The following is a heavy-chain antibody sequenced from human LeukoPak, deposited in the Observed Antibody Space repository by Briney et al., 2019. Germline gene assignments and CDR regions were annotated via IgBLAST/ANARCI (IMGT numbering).Heavy chain of an antibody. J-gene: IGHJ5*02. CDR1: GFTFSDYY. Sequence: GGSLRLSCAASGFTFSDYYMSWIRQAPGKGLEWVSYISSSGSTIYYADSMKGRFTISRDNAKNSLYLQMNSLRAEDTAVYYCARAQLVGSYNWFDPWGQGTLVTVSS. V-gene: IGHV3-11*04. CDR2: ISSSGSTI. D-gene: IGHD6-6*01. CDR3: ARAQLVGSYNWFDP.